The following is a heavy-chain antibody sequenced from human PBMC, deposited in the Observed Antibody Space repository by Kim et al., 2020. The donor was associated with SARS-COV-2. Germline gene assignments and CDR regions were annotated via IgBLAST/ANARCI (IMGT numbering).Heavy chain of an antibody. J-gene: IGHJ4*02. CDR2: ISGSGSST. CDR3: AKEEQQLVKY. Sequence: GGSLRLSCGASGFTFSMSAMAWVRQAPGKGLECVSGISGSGSSTYYADSVKGRFTISRDNSKNTLYLQMNSLRAEDTAVYYCAKEEQQLVKYWGQGTLVTVSS. D-gene: IGHD6-13*01. CDR1: GFTFSMSA. V-gene: IGHV3-23*01.